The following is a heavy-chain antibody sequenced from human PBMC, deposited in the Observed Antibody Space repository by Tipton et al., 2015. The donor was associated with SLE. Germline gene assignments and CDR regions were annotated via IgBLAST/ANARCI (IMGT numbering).Heavy chain of an antibody. Sequence: TLSLTCAVSGYSLNSAYYWGWLRQSPGKGLEWIGSIYCGGNTYYNPSLKSRVYISLDTSKNHFSLSLTSVTAADTAVYYCASRLSDPKAFDFWGQGTVVTVSS. CDR3: ASRLSDPKAFDF. CDR1: GYSLNSAYY. V-gene: IGHV4-38-2*01. CDR2: IYCGGNT. J-gene: IGHJ3*01. D-gene: IGHD2-21*02.